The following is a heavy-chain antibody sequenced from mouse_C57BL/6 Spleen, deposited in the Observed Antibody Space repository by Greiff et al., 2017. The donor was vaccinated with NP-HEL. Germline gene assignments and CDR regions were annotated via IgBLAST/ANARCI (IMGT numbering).Heavy chain of an antibody. Sequence: QVQLQQPGAELVMPGASVKLSCKASGYTFTSYWMHWVKQRPGQGLEWIGEIDPSDSYTNYNQKFKGKSTLTVDKSSSTAYMQLSSLTSEDSAVYYCARRLVGAMDYWGQGTSVTVSS. D-gene: IGHD1-1*01. V-gene: IGHV1-69*01. CDR3: ARRLVGAMDY. CDR1: GYTFTSYW. J-gene: IGHJ4*01. CDR2: IDPSDSYT.